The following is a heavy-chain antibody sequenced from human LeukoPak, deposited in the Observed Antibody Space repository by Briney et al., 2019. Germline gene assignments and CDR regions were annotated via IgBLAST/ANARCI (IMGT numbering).Heavy chain of an antibody. CDR2: IYDTGST. J-gene: IGHJ4*02. V-gene: IGHV4-59*01. CDR3: AREALYSSVYFDY. D-gene: IGHD6-19*01. CDR1: GVSIRNYF. Sequence: PSETLSLTCTVSGVSIRNYFWSWIRQPPGKGLEWIGYIYDTGSTNYNPSLKSRVTMSIDTSKNHFFLKLTSVTAADTAVYYCAREALYSSVYFDYWGRGTLVTVSA.